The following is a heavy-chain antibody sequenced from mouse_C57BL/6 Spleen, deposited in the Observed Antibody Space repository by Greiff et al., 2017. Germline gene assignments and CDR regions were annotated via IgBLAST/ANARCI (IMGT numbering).Heavy chain of an antibody. CDR1: GYTFTSYW. CDR3: ARGGITTVVADAY. Sequence: QVHVKQPGAELVKPGASVKLSCKASGYTFTSYWMQWVKQRPGQGLEWIGEIDPSDSYTNYNQKFKGKATLTVDTSSSTAYMQLSSLTSEDSAVFYCARGGITTVVADAYWGQGTLVTVSA. J-gene: IGHJ3*01. D-gene: IGHD1-1*01. CDR2: IDPSDSYT. V-gene: IGHV1-50*01.